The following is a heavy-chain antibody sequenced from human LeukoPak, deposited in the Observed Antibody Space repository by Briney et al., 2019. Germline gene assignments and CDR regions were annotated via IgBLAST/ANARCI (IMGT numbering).Heavy chain of an antibody. CDR1: GYTFTSYD. Sequence: ASVKVSCKASGYTFTSYDINWVRQATGQGLEWMGWMNPNSGNTGYAQKFQGRVTMTRNTSISTAYMELSSLRSEDTAVYYCARGRSCSGGSCYYWFDPWGQGTLVTVSS. D-gene: IGHD2-15*01. CDR2: MNPNSGNT. V-gene: IGHV1-8*01. CDR3: ARGRSCSGGSCYYWFDP. J-gene: IGHJ5*02.